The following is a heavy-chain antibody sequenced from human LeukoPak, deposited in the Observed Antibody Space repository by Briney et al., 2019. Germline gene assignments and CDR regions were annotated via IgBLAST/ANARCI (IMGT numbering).Heavy chain of an antibody. D-gene: IGHD5-12*01. CDR1: GYTFTSYG. CDR3: ARGGVATELDY. CDR2: INTNTGNP. Sequence: ASVKVSCKASGYTFTSYGISWVRQAPGQGLEWMGWINTNTGNPAYAQGFTGRSVFSLDTSVSTTYLQISSLKAEDTAVYYCARGGVATELDYWGQGTLVTVSS. V-gene: IGHV7-4-1*02. J-gene: IGHJ4*02.